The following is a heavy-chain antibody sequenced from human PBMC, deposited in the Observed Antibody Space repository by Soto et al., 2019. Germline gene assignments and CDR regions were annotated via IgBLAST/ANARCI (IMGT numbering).Heavy chain of an antibody. V-gene: IGHV3-30-3*01. CDR1: GFTFSSYA. D-gene: IGHD6-13*01. J-gene: IGHJ4*02. Sequence: QVQLVESGGGVVQPGRSLRLSCAASGFTFSSYAMHWVRQAPGKGLEWVAVISYDGSNKDYADSVKGRFTISRDNSKNTLYLQMSSLRAEDTAVYYCARDPDSSSWFDYCGQEALVTLSS. CDR2: ISYDGSNK. CDR3: ARDPDSSSWFDY.